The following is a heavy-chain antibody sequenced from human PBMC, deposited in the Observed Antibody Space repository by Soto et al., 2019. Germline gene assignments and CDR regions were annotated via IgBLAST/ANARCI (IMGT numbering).Heavy chain of an antibody. J-gene: IGHJ4*02. V-gene: IGHV3-7*01. CDR1: GLTLRIYW. Sequence: RLPCAASGLTLRIYWMNWVRQAPGKGLEWVANINQDGSERYYVDSVKGRFTISRDNSKNSLHLQMSSLRAEDTAVYYFTRGSGGFVDYWAQRT. CDR2: INQDGSER. CDR3: TRGSGGFVDY. D-gene: IGHD2-15*01.